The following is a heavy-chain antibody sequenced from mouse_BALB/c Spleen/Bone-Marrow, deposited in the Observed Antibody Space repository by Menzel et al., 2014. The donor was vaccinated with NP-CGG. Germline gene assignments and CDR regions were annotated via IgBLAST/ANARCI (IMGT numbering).Heavy chain of an antibody. CDR2: INSNGGST. V-gene: IGHV5-6-3*01. CDR1: GFTFSSYG. Sequence: DVKLVESGGGLVQPGGSLKLSCAASGFTFSSYGMSWVRQTPDKRLELVATINSNGGSTYYPDSVKGRFTISRDNAKNPLYMQMSSLKSEISAMYYCARDYCGSSDYWGECTTLTISS. J-gene: IGHJ2*01. D-gene: IGHD1-1*01. CDR3: ARDYCGSSDY.